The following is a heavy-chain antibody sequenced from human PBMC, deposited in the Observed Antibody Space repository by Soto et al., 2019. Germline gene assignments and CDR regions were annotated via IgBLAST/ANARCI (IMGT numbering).Heavy chain of an antibody. CDR2: IYNSGNT. V-gene: IGHV4-59*01. CDR3: AAPPRY. Sequence: SETLSLTCTVSGGSIGSYYWNWIRQPPGKGLEWIGYIYNSGNTNYNPSLRSRVTISVDTSKNQFSLKLTSVTAAGTAVYYCAAPPRYWGQGTLVTVST. J-gene: IGHJ4*02. CDR1: GGSIGSYY. D-gene: IGHD6-6*01.